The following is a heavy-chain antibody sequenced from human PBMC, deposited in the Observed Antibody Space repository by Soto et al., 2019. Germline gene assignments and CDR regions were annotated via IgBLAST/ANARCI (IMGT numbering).Heavy chain of an antibody. CDR3: AKNGQPPYYYYGLDV. D-gene: IGHD2-8*01. CDR2: ISGYNGDT. V-gene: IGHV1-18*01. J-gene: IGHJ6*02. Sequence: QGHLVQSEAEVKKSGASVKVSCKASGYTFTRYGISWVRQAPGQGLEWMGWISGYNGDTNYAQKFQGRVSMTIDTSTTTAYMELMSLTSDDTAVYYCAKNGQPPYYYYGLDVWGQGTKVTVSS. CDR1: GYTFTRYG.